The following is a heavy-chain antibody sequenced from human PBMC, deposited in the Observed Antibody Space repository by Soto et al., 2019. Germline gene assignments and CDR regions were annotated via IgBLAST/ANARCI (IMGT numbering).Heavy chain of an antibody. CDR3: ARKDYYDSSGYSPPDAFDI. CDR2: IYPCDSDT. CDR1: VYSFTSYC. J-gene: IGHJ3*02. D-gene: IGHD3-22*01. V-gene: IGHV5-51*01. Sequence: PRESLKISCKGSVYSFTSYCIGWLRQMPVKGLEWMGIIYPCDSDTRYSPSFQGQVTISADKSISTAYLQWSSLKASDTAMYYCARKDYYDSSGYSPPDAFDIWGQGTMVTVSS.